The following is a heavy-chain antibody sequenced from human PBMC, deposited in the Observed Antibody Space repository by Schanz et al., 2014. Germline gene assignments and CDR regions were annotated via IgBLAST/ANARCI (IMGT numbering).Heavy chain of an antibody. Sequence: QVQLVQSGAEVKKPGASVKVSCKASGYTFTSDSMHWVRQAPGQGLEWMGMINPSGGSTTYAQKFQGRVTMTRDTSRSTVYMELSSLRSEDTAVYYCARGPSQGYSYGHNIGAYYYGMDVWGQGTTVTVSS. V-gene: IGHV1-46*01. D-gene: IGHD5-18*01. CDR3: ARGPSQGYSYGHNIGAYYYGMDV. J-gene: IGHJ6*02. CDR2: INPSGGST. CDR1: GYTFTSDS.